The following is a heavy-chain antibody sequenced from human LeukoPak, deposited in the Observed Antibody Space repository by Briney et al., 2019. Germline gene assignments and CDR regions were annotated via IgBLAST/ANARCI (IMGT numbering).Heavy chain of an antibody. V-gene: IGHV4-59*01. D-gene: IGHD3-10*01. CDR3: ARGGRGDRTGPFDF. Sequence: SETLSLTCSVSGGSIRSYYWNWIRQPPGKGLEWIGYIYYSGSTNYNPSLKSRVTISVDTSKNQFPLKLTSVTAADTAVYYCARGGRGDRTGPFDFWGQGTLVTVSS. CDR2: IYYSGST. J-gene: IGHJ4*02. CDR1: GGSIRSYY.